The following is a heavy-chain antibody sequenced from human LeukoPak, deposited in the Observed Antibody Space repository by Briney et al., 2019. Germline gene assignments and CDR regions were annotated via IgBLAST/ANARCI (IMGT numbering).Heavy chain of an antibody. D-gene: IGHD5-18*01. CDR3: AKRGYSYGPDYLDS. Sequence: GGSLRLSCAASGCTFSSHSRSWVRQAPGKGLEWVSAISVKVESTSYTATVKGRFVISSDKAKNTVYLKMSNLRAEDTAVYYCAKRGYSYGPDYLDSWGQGDLVTVSS. CDR1: GCTFSSHS. CDR2: ISVKVEST. J-gene: IGHJ4*02. V-gene: IGHV3-23*01.